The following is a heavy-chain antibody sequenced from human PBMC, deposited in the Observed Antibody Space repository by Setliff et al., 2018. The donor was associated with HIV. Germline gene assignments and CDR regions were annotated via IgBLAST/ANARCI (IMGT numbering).Heavy chain of an antibody. CDR1: GGSISSGSYY. CDR2: IYASGGT. J-gene: IGHJ5*02. V-gene: IGHV4-61*02. D-gene: IGHD2-2*01. CDR3: ARVPAALERWFDP. Sequence: PSETLSLTCTVSGGSISSGSYYWSWIRQPAGKGLEWIGRIYASGGTNYNPSLKSRVTISVDTSKNHFSLKLSSVTAADTAVYYCARVPAALERWFDPWGQGTLVTVSS.